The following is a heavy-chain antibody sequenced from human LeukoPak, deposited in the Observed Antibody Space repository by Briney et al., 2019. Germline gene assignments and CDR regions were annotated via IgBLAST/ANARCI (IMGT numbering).Heavy chain of an antibody. CDR3: AREGYSGSYRGAFDI. V-gene: IGHV3-21*01. J-gene: IGHJ3*02. Sequence: GGSLRLSCAASGFTFSSYSMNWVRQAPGKGLEWVSSISSSSSYIYYADSVKGRFTISRDNAKNSLYLQMNSLRAEDTAVYYCAREGYSGSYRGAFDIWGQGTMVTVSS. D-gene: IGHD1-26*01. CDR2: ISSSSSYI. CDR1: GFTFSSYS.